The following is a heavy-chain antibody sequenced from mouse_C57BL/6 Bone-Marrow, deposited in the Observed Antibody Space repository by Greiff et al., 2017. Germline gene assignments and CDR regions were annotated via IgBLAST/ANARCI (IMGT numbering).Heavy chain of an antibody. J-gene: IGHJ2*01. V-gene: IGHV1-81*01. D-gene: IGHD1-1*01. CDR3: ARSSSPPFDY. Sequence: QVQLQQSGAELARPGASVKLSCKASGYTFTSYGISWVKQRTGQGLEWIGEIYPRSGNTYYNEKFKGKATLTADKSSSTAYMERRSLTSEDSAVYFCARSSSPPFDYWGQGTTLTVSS. CDR2: IYPRSGNT. CDR1: GYTFTSYG.